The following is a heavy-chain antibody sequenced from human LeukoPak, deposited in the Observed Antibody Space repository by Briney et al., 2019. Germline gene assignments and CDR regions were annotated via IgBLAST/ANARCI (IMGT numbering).Heavy chain of an antibody. CDR2: IYTSGST. D-gene: IGHD3-3*01. J-gene: IGHJ4*02. CDR3: ARVGDFWSGYYPDY. CDR1: GGSISSYY. Sequence: PSETLSLTCTVSGGSISSYYWSWIRQPAGKGLEWIGRIYTSGSTNYNPSLKSRVTMSVDTSKNQFSLKLSSVTAADTAVYYCARVGDFWSGYYPDYWGQGTLVTVSS. V-gene: IGHV4-4*07.